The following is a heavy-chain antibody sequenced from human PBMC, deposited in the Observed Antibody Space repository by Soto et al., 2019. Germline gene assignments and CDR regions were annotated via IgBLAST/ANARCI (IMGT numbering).Heavy chain of an antibody. V-gene: IGHV4-59*08. CDR1: GGSISTYY. CDR3: ARHGYSSSWYHRYLQH. J-gene: IGHJ1*01. CDR2: ISYSGST. D-gene: IGHD6-13*01. Sequence: SETLSLTCTVSGGSISTYYWSWIRQPPGKGLEWIGYISYSGSTNYNPSLKSRVTISVDTSKNQFSLKLSSVTAADTAVYYCARHGYSSSWYHRYLQHWGQGTLVTVSS.